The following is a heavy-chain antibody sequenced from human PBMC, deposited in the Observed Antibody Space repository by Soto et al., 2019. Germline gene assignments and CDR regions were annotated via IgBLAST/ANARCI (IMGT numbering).Heavy chain of an antibody. CDR2: INGDGRGT. Sequence: GGSLRLPCAASGFTLSGNWMHWVRQAPGKGLVWVSRINGDGRGTSYADSVKGRFTISRDNAKNTLFLQMDSLRAEDTAVYYCSTVFHGPWGQGTLVTVSS. V-gene: IGHV3-74*01. J-gene: IGHJ5*02. CDR1: GFTLSGNW. D-gene: IGHD2-8*01. CDR3: STVFHGP.